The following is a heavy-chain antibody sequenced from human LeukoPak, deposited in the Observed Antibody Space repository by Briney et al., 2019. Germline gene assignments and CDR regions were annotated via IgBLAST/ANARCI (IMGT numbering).Heavy chain of an antibody. CDR1: GGSISSSSYY. CDR2: IYYSGST. D-gene: IGHD3-16*01. Sequence: SETLSLTCTLSGGSISSSSYYWGWIRQPPGKGLEWIGSIYYSGSTYYNPSLKSRVTISVDTSKNQFSLKLSSVTAADTAVYYCARDKGGDSRLDPWGQGTLVTVSS. V-gene: IGHV4-39*07. J-gene: IGHJ5*02. CDR3: ARDKGGDSRLDP.